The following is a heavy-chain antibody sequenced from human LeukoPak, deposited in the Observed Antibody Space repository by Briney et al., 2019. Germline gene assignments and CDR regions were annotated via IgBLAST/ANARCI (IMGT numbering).Heavy chain of an antibody. Sequence: ASVKVSCKASGGTFSSYAISWVRQAPGQGLEWMGGIIPIFGTANYAQKFQGRVTITADESTSTAYMELSSLRSEDTAVYYCARGGTPIENGGGRFDYWGQGTLVTVSS. J-gene: IGHJ4*02. CDR1: GGTFSSYA. D-gene: IGHD3-16*01. V-gene: IGHV1-69*01. CDR2: IIPIFGTA. CDR3: ARGGTPIENGGGRFDY.